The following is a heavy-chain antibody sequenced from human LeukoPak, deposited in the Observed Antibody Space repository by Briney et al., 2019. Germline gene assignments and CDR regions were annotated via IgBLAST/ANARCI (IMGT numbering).Heavy chain of an antibody. CDR2: IYYSGST. V-gene: IGHV4-39*01. Sequence: SETLSLTCTVSGGSISSSSYYWGWIRQPPGKGLEWIGSIYYSGSTYYNPSLKSRVTISVDTSKNQFSLKLSSATAADTAVYYCARHKEVLLWFGELSGTWFDPWGQGTLVTVSS. CDR3: ARHKEVLLWFGELSGTWFDP. J-gene: IGHJ5*02. D-gene: IGHD3-10*01. CDR1: GGSISSSSYY.